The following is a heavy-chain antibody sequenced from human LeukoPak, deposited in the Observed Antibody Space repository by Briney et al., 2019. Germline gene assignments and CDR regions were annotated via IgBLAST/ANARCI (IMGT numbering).Heavy chain of an antibody. J-gene: IGHJ5*02. CDR3: ARASPYFYCSGGRCFIHT. Sequence: SSVTVSFKSSVCSFSIYAISWVRQAPGQGLEWVGGSILIFGTANYAQKFQGRLTITTDESTSTAYMGLRSLRSEDTAVYYCARASPYFYCSGGRCFIHTWGQGTLVTVSS. V-gene: IGHV1-69*05. CDR1: VCSFSIYA. D-gene: IGHD2-15*01. CDR2: SILIFGTA.